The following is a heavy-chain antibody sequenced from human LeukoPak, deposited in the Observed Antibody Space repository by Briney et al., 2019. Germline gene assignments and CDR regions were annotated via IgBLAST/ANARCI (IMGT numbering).Heavy chain of an antibody. J-gene: IGHJ4*02. CDR3: AREAQIITMVRGYFDY. D-gene: IGHD3-10*01. V-gene: IGHV3-11*04. CDR2: ISSSGSTI. Sequence: PGGSLRLSCAASGFTFSDYYMSWVRQAPGKGLEWVSYISSSGSTIYYADSVKGRFTISRDNAKNSLYLQMNSLRAEDTAVYYCAREAQIITMVRGYFDYWGQGTLVSDSS. CDR1: GFTFSDYY.